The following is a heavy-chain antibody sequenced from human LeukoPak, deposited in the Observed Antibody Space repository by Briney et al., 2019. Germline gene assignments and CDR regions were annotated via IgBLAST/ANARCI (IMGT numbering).Heavy chain of an antibody. V-gene: IGHV3-30-3*01. J-gene: IGHJ4*02. CDR2: ISFDGTNK. CDR1: GFSFSNSA. D-gene: IGHD2-2*01. CDR3: ASGSSVDCSRTSCPPTDY. Sequence: GRSLRLSCAASGFSFSNSAMHWVRQAPRKGMELVAVISFDGTNKYYADSVKGRFTISRDNSKNTLYVQMNSLRGDDTGVYYCASGSSVDCSRTSCPPTDYWGQGTLVTVSS.